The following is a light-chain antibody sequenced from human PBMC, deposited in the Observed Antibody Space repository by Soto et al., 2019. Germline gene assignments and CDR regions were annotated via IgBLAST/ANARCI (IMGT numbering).Light chain of an antibody. V-gene: IGKV1-5*03. CDR3: QHCGASWT. J-gene: IGKJ1*01. CDR2: QAS. CDR1: QSISTW. Sequence: IQMTQSPSTLSASVGDRVTITCRASQSISTWLSWYQQKPGQAPKVLIYQASSLQSGVPSRFSGSGSGTEFTLTISSLQTDDSATYYCQHCGASWTFGQGTKVAIK.